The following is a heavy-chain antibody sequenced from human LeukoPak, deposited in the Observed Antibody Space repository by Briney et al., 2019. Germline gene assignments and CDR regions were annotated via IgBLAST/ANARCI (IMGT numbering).Heavy chain of an antibody. J-gene: IGHJ4*02. Sequence: SQTLSLTCAVSGGSISSGGYSWSWIRQPPGKGLEWIGYIYHSGSTYYNPSLKSRVTISVDRSKNQFSLKLGSVTAADTAVYYCARVSASGGSWGNFDYWGQGTLVTVSS. CDR1: GGSISSGGYS. CDR2: IYHSGST. V-gene: IGHV4-30-2*01. CDR3: ARVSASGGSWGNFDY. D-gene: IGHD2-15*01.